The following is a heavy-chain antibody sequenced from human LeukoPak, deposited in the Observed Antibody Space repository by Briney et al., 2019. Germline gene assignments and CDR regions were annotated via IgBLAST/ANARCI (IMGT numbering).Heavy chain of an antibody. D-gene: IGHD2-8*01. CDR1: GASISSGIYF. Sequence: SETLSLTCTVSGASISSGIYFWSWIRQPAGKGLEWIGRVQTSGGTNYNPSLESRVTISIDTSENQFPLTLRSVTAADTAVYYCARALCINGICEWFDPWGQGTLVTVSS. J-gene: IGHJ5*02. CDR2: VQTSGGT. V-gene: IGHV4-61*02. CDR3: ARALCINGICEWFDP.